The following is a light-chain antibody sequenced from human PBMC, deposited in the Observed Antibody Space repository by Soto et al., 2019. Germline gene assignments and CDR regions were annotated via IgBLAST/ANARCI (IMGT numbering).Light chain of an antibody. V-gene: IGLV2-14*03. CDR3: SSYTTTSTRV. Sequence: ALTQPASVSASPRQSITISCTGTSSDIGRYNSVSWYQQHPGQAPQLLIYDVSYRPSGISSRFSGSKSGNTASLTISGLQAEDEADYYCSSYTTTSTRVFGGGTKLTVL. CDR2: DVS. CDR1: SSDIGRYNS. J-gene: IGLJ2*01.